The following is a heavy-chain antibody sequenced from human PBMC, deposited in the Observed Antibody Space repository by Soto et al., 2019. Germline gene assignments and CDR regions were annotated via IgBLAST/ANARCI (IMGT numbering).Heavy chain of an antibody. D-gene: IGHD7-27*01. Sequence: SETLSLTCSVFGGSMSPYYWSWIRQSPGKGLEWIANIYYSGNTNYNPSLESRVTISIDTSKNLFSLKLNSLSAADTALFFCARHSKKTGDFDYSYGMDVWGQGTTVTVSS. CDR1: GGSMSPYY. V-gene: IGHV4-59*08. CDR3: ARHSKKTGDFDYSYGMDV. CDR2: IYYSGNT. J-gene: IGHJ6*02.